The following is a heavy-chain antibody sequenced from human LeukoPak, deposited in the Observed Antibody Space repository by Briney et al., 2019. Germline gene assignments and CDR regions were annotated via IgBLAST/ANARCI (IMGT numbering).Heavy chain of an antibody. Sequence: GGSLRLSCAASGFTFSSYAMSWVRQAPGKGLEWVSAISGSGGSTYYADSVKGRFTISRDNSKNTLYLQMSSLRAEDTAVYYCARGVAVAGFDYWGQGILVTVSS. CDR2: ISGSGGST. CDR3: ARGVAVAGFDY. D-gene: IGHD6-19*01. V-gene: IGHV3-23*01. J-gene: IGHJ4*02. CDR1: GFTFSSYA.